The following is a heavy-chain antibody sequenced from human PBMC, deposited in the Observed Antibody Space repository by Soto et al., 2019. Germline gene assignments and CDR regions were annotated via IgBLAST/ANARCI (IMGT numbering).Heavy chain of an antibody. Sequence: QLQLQESGSGLVKPSQTLSLTCAVSGGSISSGGYSWSWIRQPPGKGLEWIGYIYHSGSTYYNPSLKTRVTISVDRSKNQFSLKLRSLTAADRAVDYCARGRGGYSYGRTNCYFDLWGRGTLVTVSS. CDR3: ARGRGGYSYGRTNCYFDL. J-gene: IGHJ2*01. CDR1: GGSISSGGYS. D-gene: IGHD5-18*01. CDR2: IYHSGST. V-gene: IGHV4-30-2*01.